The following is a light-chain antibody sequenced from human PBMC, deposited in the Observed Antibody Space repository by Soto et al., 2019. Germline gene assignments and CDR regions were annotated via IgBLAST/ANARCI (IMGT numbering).Light chain of an antibody. Sequence: QSALTQPASVSGSPGQSITISCTGTSSDVGGYNFVSWYQHHPGKAPKLMIYEVSNRPSGVSNRFSGSKSGNTASLTISGLQAEDEADYYCCSCTRSNTLLFGGGTKLTVL. V-gene: IGLV2-14*01. CDR2: EVS. J-gene: IGLJ2*01. CDR1: SSDVGGYNF. CDR3: CSCTRSNTLL.